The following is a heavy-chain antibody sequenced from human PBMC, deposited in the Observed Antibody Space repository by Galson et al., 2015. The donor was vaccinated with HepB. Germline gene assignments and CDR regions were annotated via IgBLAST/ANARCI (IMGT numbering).Heavy chain of an antibody. Sequence: SLRLSCAASGFTFSSYSMNWVRQAPGKGLEWVSSISSSSSYIYYADSVKGRFTISRDNAKNSLYLQMNSLRAEDTAVYYCARYGSGSLDAFDIWGQGTMVTVSS. J-gene: IGHJ3*02. CDR1: GFTFSSYS. V-gene: IGHV3-21*01. CDR2: ISSSSSYI. D-gene: IGHD3-10*01. CDR3: ARYGSGSLDAFDI.